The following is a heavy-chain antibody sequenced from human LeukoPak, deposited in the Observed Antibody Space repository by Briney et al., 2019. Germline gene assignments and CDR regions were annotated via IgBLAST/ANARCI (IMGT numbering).Heavy chain of an antibody. CDR3: ARRQLSYDYVWGSYRYTDPEFDY. Sequence: GGSLRLSCAASGFTFSSYSMNWVRQAPGKGLEWVSSISSSSSYIYYADSVKGRFTISRDNAKNSLYLQMNSLRAEDTAVYYCARRQLSYDYVWGSYRYTDPEFDYWGQGTLVTVSS. D-gene: IGHD3-16*02. V-gene: IGHV3-21*01. CDR2: ISSSSSYI. CDR1: GFTFSSYS. J-gene: IGHJ4*02.